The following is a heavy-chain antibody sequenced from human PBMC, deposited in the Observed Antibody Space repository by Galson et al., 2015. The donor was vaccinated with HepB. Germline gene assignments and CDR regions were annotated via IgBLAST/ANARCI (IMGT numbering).Heavy chain of an antibody. CDR1: GFTFSDYW. V-gene: IGHV3-7*01. J-gene: IGHJ6*03. CDR3: ARDYYFYIDV. Sequence: SLRLSCAVSGFTFSDYWMTWVRQAPGEGLEWVANIRGDGGDKHYVDSMKGRVTISRDNAKNSLYLQMNSLRAEDTAVYYCARDYYFYIDVWGKGTTVTVS. CDR2: IRGDGGDK.